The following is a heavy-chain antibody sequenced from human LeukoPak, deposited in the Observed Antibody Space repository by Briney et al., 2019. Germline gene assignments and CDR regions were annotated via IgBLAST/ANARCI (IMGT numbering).Heavy chain of an antibody. CDR2: INPSGGST. CDR1: GYTFTSYY. CDR3: ARRAYSGSDMGGSDY. J-gene: IGHJ4*02. Sequence: GASVKVSCKASGYTFTSYYMHWVRQAPGQGLEWMGIINPSGGSTSYAQKFQGRVTMTADTSTGTAYMELRSLRSDDTAVYYCARRAYSGSDMGGSDYWGQGSLVTVSS. V-gene: IGHV1-46*01. D-gene: IGHD5-12*01.